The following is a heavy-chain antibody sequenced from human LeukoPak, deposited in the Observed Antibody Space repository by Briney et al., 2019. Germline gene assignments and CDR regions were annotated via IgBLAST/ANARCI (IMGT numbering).Heavy chain of an antibody. D-gene: IGHD3-22*01. Sequence: SETLSLTCAVYGGSFSGYYWSWIRQPPGKGLEWIGYIFYSGSTNYNPSLKNRVTISVDTSKNQFSLKLSSVTAADTAVYYCARYYYDSSGYQIDYWGQGTLVTVSS. J-gene: IGHJ4*02. CDR1: GGSFSGYY. CDR2: IFYSGST. V-gene: IGHV4-59*01. CDR3: ARYYYDSSGYQIDY.